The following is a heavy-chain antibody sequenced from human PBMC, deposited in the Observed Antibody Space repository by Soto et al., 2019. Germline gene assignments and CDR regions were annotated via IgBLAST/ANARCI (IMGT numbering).Heavy chain of an antibody. CDR2: INPNSGGT. D-gene: IGHD4-17*01. J-gene: IGHJ4*02. CDR3: ARAYMTTVVTLDY. CDR1: CYTFTGYY. Sequence: ASVKVSCKASCYTFTGYYMHWVRQAPGQGLEWMGWINPNSGGTNYAQKFQGWVTMTRDTSISTAYMELSRLRSDDTDVYYCARAYMTTVVTLDYWGQGTLVTVSS. V-gene: IGHV1-2*04.